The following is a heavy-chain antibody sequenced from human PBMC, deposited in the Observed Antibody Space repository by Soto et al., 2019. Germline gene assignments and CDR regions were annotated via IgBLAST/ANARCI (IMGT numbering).Heavy chain of an antibody. CDR2: ISAYNGNT. Sequence: QVQLVQSGAEVKKPGASVKVSCKASGYTFTSYGISWVLQAPGQGLEWMGWISAYNGNTNYAGKLQGRVSITTDTYTSTAYMGLRSLRSDDTAVYYCAGGWSGEFVYYFDYWGQGTLVTVSS. CDR1: GYTFTSYG. CDR3: AGGWSGEFVYYFDY. J-gene: IGHJ4*02. D-gene: IGHD3-10*01. V-gene: IGHV1-18*01.